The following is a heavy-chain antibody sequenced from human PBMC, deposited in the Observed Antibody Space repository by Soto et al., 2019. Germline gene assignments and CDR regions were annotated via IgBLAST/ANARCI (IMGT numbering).Heavy chain of an antibody. CDR1: GDSVGNGPYY. D-gene: IGHD1-26*01. CDR3: ARVGSSCHSGGCYYYYGLGV. Sequence: QVRLQESGPGLVKPSETLSLSCLVSGDSVGNGPYYWSWIRQSPGEGLEWIAYIYYSGSTNVNPSLESRVNISIDMSKNHFFLDLRSVTAADAAVYFCARVGSSCHSGGCYYYYGLGVWGQGTTVAISS. J-gene: IGHJ6*02. CDR2: IYYSGST. V-gene: IGHV4-61*03.